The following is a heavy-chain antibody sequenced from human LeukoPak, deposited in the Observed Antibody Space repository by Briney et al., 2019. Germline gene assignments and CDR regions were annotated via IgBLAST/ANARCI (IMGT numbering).Heavy chain of an antibody. CDR3: ARGGNPGGYYNGEY. J-gene: IGHJ4*02. V-gene: IGHV1-69*01. CDR1: GGTFSSYA. Sequence: ASVKVSCKASGGTFSSYAISWVRQAPGQGLEWMGGIIPIFGTANYAQKFQGRVTITADESTSTAYMELSSLRSEDTAVYYCARGGNPGGYYNGEYWGQGTLVTVSS. CDR2: IIPIFGTA. D-gene: IGHD3-10*01.